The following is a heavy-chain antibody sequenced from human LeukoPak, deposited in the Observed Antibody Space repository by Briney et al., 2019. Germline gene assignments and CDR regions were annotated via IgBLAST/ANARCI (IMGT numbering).Heavy chain of an antibody. V-gene: IGHV3-74*01. CDR2: INRDGSST. J-gene: IGHJ3*02. D-gene: IGHD6-13*01. CDR1: GFTFSSFL. Sequence: GGSLRLSCAASGFTFSSFLMNWVRQAPGKGLVWVSRINRDGSSTTYADSVKGRFTISRDNTKNTLYLQMNSLRAEDTAVYYCARYLVATGTDALDIWGQGTMVTVSS. CDR3: ARYLVATGTDALDI.